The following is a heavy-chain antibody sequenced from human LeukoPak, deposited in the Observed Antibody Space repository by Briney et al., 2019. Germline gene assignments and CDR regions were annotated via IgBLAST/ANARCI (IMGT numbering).Heavy chain of an antibody. CDR1: GFTFSSYA. J-gene: IGHJ4*02. CDR2: ISYDGSNK. Sequence: SLRLSCAASGFTFSSYAMHWVRQAPGKGLEWVAVISYDGSNKYYADSVKGRFTISRDNSKNTLYLQMNSLRAEDTAVYYCAGDSSGSYYWGTTFDYWGQGTLVTVSS. CDR3: AGDSSGSYYWGTTFDY. V-gene: IGHV3-30-3*01. D-gene: IGHD1-26*01.